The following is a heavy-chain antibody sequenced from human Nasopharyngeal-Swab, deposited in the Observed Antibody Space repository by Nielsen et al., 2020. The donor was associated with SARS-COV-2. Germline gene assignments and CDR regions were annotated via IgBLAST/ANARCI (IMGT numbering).Heavy chain of an antibody. D-gene: IGHD2-2*01. J-gene: IGHJ4*02. V-gene: IGHV3-74*01. CDR1: GFTFSSHW. Sequence: GESLKISCAASGFTFSSHWMHWVRQAPGKGLVWGARISEDGSITTYADSGKGRFTISRDNAKNTLFLQMHSLRADDTAIYYCASQLGHPDSWGQGTLVTVSS. CDR2: ISEDGSIT. CDR3: ASQLGHPDS.